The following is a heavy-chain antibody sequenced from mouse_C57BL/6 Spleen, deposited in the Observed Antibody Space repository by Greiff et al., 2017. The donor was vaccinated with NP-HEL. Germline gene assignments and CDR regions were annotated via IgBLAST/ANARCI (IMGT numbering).Heavy chain of an antibody. CDR3: ARNRPYYYGSSPYAMDY. Sequence: VQLQESGPGLVQPSQSLSITCTVSGFSLTSYGVHWVRQSPGKGLEWLGVIWSGGSTDYNAAFISRLSISKDNSKSQVFFKMNSLQADDTAIYYCARNRPYYYGSSPYAMDYWGQGTSVTVSS. D-gene: IGHD1-1*01. V-gene: IGHV2-2*01. CDR2: IWSGGST. J-gene: IGHJ4*01. CDR1: GFSLTSYG.